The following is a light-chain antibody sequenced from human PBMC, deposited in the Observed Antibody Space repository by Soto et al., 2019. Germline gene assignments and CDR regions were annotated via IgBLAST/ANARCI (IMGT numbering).Light chain of an antibody. CDR1: QGINNY. Sequence: AIRMTQSPSSFSASTGDRVTITCRASQGINNYLAWYQQKPGEAPKLLIYDASTFQSGVPSRFSGSGSGIDFTLTVSSLQSEDFATYYCQQYYSSPPTFGGGTKVEIK. J-gene: IGKJ4*01. CDR3: QQYYSSPPT. V-gene: IGKV1-8*01. CDR2: DAS.